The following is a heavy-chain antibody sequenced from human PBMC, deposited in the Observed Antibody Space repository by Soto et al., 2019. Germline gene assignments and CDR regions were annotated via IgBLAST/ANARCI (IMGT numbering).Heavy chain of an antibody. Sequence: EVQLLESGGGLVQPGGSLRLSCAGSGFTFSSYAMTWVRQAPGKGLEWVSSISSSGGSTYYADSVKGRFTISRDSSKNTLYLQMNSLGAEDTAVYYCANCPTLYAPTYNWFDPWGQGTLVTVSS. CDR2: ISSSGGST. CDR3: ANCPTLYAPTYNWFDP. CDR1: GFTFSSYA. V-gene: IGHV3-23*01. D-gene: IGHD2-8*01. J-gene: IGHJ5*02.